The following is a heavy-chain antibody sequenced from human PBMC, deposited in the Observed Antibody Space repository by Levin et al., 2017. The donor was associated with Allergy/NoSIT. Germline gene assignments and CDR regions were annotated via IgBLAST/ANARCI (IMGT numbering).Heavy chain of an antibody. D-gene: IGHD3-16*01. J-gene: IGHJ4*02. V-gene: IGHV4-39*01. CDR3: GGPLTAY. CDR1: GGSISSSSYY. CDR2: IYSGGTT. Sequence: GSLRLSCTVSGGSISSSSYYWGWIRQPPGKGLEWIGSIYSGGTTYYKPSLQSRVTISLDTSKNQFSLKLGSVTAADTAVYYWGGPLTAYWGQGILVTVSS.